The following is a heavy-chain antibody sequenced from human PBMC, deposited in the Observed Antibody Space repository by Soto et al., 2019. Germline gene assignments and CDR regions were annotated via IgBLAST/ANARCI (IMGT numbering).Heavy chain of an antibody. Sequence: GASVKVSCKASGYTFTSYAMHWVRQAPGQRLEWMGWINAGNGNTKYSQKFQGRVTITRDTSANTAYMELSSLRSEDTAVYYCARGSCSGGSCYWGQGTLVTVPQ. CDR3: ARGSCSGGSCY. CDR1: GYTFTSYA. V-gene: IGHV1-3*01. D-gene: IGHD2-15*01. CDR2: INAGNGNT. J-gene: IGHJ4*02.